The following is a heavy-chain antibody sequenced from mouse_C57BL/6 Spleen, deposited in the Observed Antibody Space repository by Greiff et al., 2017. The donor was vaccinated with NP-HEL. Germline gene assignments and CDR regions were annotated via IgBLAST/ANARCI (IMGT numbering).Heavy chain of an antibody. J-gene: IGHJ1*03. CDR2: IHPNSGST. V-gene: IGHV1-64*01. D-gene: IGHD1-1*01. CDR3: ARREKFGSSYWYFDV. Sequence: QVQLQQPGAELVKPGASVKLSCKASGYTFTSYWMHWVKQRPGQGLEWIGMIHPNSGSTNYNEKFKSKATLTVDKSSSTAYMQLSSLTSEDSAVYYCARREKFGSSYWYFDVWGTGTTVTVSS. CDR1: GYTFTSYW.